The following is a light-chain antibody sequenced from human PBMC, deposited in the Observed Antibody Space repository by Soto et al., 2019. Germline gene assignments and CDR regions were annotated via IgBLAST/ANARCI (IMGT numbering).Light chain of an antibody. CDR1: QDISNL. CDR2: DAS. V-gene: IGKV1-33*01. J-gene: IGKJ1*01. Sequence: DIQMTQTPSSLSASVGDRVTITCQASQDISNLLNWYQQKPGKSPKLLISDASTLEAGVTSRFSGGGSGTDFTLTISRLEPEDFAVYYCQQYGSSPVTFGQGTKVDI. CDR3: QQYGSSPVT.